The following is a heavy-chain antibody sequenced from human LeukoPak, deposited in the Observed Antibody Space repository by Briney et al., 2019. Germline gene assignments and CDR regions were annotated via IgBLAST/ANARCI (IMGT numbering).Heavy chain of an antibody. CDR2: INPSAGTT. Sequence: ASVTVSCKASAYTFTNYQMHWVRQAPGQGLEWMGVINPSAGTTNYAQKFRGRLTVSMDTSTSTVYMELRSLSSEDTAAYYCAKDTSTWAFDHWGQGTLVTVSS. D-gene: IGHD6-13*01. V-gene: IGHV1-46*01. J-gene: IGHJ4*02. CDR1: AYTFTNYQ. CDR3: AKDTSTWAFDH.